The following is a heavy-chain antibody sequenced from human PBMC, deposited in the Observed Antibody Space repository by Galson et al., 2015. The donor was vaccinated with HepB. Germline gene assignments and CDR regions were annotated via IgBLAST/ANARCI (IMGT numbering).Heavy chain of an antibody. CDR3: ATTNWGSEYYFDY. Sequence: QSGAEVKKPGESLKISCKGSGYSFTSYWIGWVRQMPGEGLEWMGIIYPGDSETRYSPSFQGQVTISVDKSITTAYLQWSSLRASDTAMYYCATTNWGSEYYFDYWGQGTLVTVSS. J-gene: IGHJ4*02. CDR1: GYSFTSYW. V-gene: IGHV5-51*01. CDR2: IYPGDSET. D-gene: IGHD7-27*01.